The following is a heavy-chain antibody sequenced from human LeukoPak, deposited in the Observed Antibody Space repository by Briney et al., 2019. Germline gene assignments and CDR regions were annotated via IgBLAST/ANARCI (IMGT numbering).Heavy chain of an antibody. CDR3: ARDIGFVDTAMVTFYYYYMDV. D-gene: IGHD5-18*01. J-gene: IGHJ6*03. CDR1: GGSISSYY. Sequence: SETLSLTCTVSGGSISSYYWSWIRQPPGKGLEWIGYIYYSGSTNYNPSLKSRVTISVDTSKNQFSLKLSSVTAADTAVYYCARDIGFVDTAMVTFYYYYMDVWGKGTTVTVSS. CDR2: IYYSGST. V-gene: IGHV4-59*01.